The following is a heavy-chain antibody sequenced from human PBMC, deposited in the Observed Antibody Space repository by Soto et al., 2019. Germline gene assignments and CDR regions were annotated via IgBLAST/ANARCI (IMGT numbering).Heavy chain of an antibody. D-gene: IGHD1-20*01. J-gene: IGHJ3*02. CDR3: VRDAYNRDAFDI. V-gene: IGHV3-21*01. CDR2: ISASSSSI. Sequence: DVQLVESGGGLVKPGGSLRLSFAASGFNFITFSMNWVRQAPGKGLEWVSSISASSSSIYYAESVKGRFTVSRDNAKNSLYLQMTSLTAEDTALYYCVRDAYNRDAFDIWGQGTTVTVSS. CDR1: GFNFITFS.